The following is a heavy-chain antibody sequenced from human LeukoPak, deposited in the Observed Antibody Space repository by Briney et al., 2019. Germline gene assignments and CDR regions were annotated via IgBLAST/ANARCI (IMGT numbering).Heavy chain of an antibody. Sequence: GTSLRLSCAASGFTFSSYGMHWVRQAPGKGLEWVTVIGTNKYYADSVKGRFTISRDNSMNMLYLQMDSLRPEDTVVYYCAKERGALSGYDGWGQGTLVTVSS. D-gene: IGHD5-12*01. CDR3: AKERGALSGYDG. CDR1: GFTFSSYG. V-gene: IGHV3-30*18. J-gene: IGHJ4*02. CDR2: IGTNK.